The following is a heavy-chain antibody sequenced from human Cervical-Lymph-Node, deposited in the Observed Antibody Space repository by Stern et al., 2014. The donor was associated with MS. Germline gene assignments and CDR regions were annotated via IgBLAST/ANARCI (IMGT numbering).Heavy chain of an antibody. D-gene: IGHD5-24*01. Sequence: MQLVESGAEVRKPGSSVKVSCKGSGFTFSSYAISWVRQAPGQGLEWMGGIIPFFGTANYVQRFLSRVTITADESTTTAYMELSSLRSEDTAVYYCATRDMATVTNYYYGMDVWGQGTTVIVSS. CDR2: IIPFFGTA. J-gene: IGHJ6*02. V-gene: IGHV1-69*01. CDR1: GFTFSSYA. CDR3: ATRDMATVTNYYYGMDV.